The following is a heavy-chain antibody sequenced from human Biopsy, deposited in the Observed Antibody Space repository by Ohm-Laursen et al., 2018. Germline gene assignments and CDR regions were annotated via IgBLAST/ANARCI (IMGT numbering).Heavy chain of an antibody. V-gene: IGHV4-38-2*01. CDR1: GYSVTTVYY. CDR3: ARATNSTGWPYYYFYGMDV. J-gene: IGHJ6*02. D-gene: IGHD2/OR15-2a*01. Sequence: TLSLTCAVSGYSVTTVYYWGWIRQPPGKGLEWIGNIYYDGITYYNPSLKSRVAMSVDTSKNQFSLRLTSVTAADTAVYYCARATNSTGWPYYYFYGMDVWGQGTTVTVSS. CDR2: IYYDGIT.